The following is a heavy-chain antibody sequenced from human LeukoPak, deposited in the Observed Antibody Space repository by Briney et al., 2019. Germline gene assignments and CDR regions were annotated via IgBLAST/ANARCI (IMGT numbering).Heavy chain of an antibody. CDR2: IKQDGSEK. J-gene: IGHJ4*02. V-gene: IGHV3-7*03. Sequence: GGSLRLSCAASGFTFSSYWMTWVRHLPGKGLEWVAKIKQDGSEKYYVDSVKGRFTISRDNTRDSLYLQMNSLRTEDTALYYCAKDKLLEAVAGPFDYWGQGTLVTVPS. CDR1: GFTFSSYW. CDR3: AKDKLLEAVAGPFDY. D-gene: IGHD6-19*01.